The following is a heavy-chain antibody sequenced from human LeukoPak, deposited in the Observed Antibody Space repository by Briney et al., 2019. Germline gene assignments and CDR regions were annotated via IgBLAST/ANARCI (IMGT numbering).Heavy chain of an antibody. J-gene: IGHJ4*02. CDR2: ISGGGVST. CDR1: GFTFSHSA. CDR3: AKDDTIFGVVIPSYFDY. V-gene: IGHV3-23*01. Sequence: GGSLRLSCAASGFTFSHSAMSWVRQAPGKGLEWVSTISGGGVSTYYADSVKGRFTISRDNSRNTLYLQMNSLRAGDTAVYYCAKDDTIFGVVIPSYFDYWGQGTLVTVSS. D-gene: IGHD3-3*01.